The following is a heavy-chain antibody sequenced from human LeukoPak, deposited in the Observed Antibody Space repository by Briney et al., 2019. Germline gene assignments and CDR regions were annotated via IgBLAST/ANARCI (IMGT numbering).Heavy chain of an antibody. CDR2: IYYSGST. CDR3: ARLPRTGYDYYYYYMDV. CDR1: GGSISSYY. J-gene: IGHJ6*03. D-gene: IGHD3-9*01. Sequence: SETLSLTCTVSGGSISSYYWSWIRQPPGKGLEWIGYIYYSGSTNYNPSLKSRVTISVDTSKNQFSLKLSSVTAADTAVYYCARLPRTGYDYYYYYMDVRGKGTTVTVSS. V-gene: IGHV4-59*01.